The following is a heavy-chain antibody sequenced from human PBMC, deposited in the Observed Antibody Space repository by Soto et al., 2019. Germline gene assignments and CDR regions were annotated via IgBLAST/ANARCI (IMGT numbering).Heavy chain of an antibody. V-gene: IGHV3-53*01. CDR1: GFTVSSNY. J-gene: IGHJ6*02. CDR2: IYSGGST. D-gene: IGHD3-10*01. Sequence: GSLRLSCAASGFTVSSNYMSWVRQAPGKGLEWVSVIYSGGSTYYADSVKGRFTISRDNSKNTLYLQMNSLRAEDTAVYYCARAEGAPGGLLWFGESGGMDVWGQGTTVTVSS. CDR3: ARAEGAPGGLLWFGESGGMDV.